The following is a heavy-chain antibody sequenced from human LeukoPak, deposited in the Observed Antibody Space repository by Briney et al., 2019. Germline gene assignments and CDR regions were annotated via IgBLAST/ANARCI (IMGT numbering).Heavy chain of an antibody. CDR3: ARDARRFLEWPHAFDI. CDR2: IKQDGSEK. V-gene: IGHV3-7*01. J-gene: IGHJ3*02. CDR1: GFTFSSYW. Sequence: PGGSLRLSCAASGFTFSSYWMSWVRQAPGKGLEWVANIKQDGSEKYYVDSVKGRLTISRDNAKNSLYLQMNSLRAEDTAVYYCARDARRFLEWPHAFDIWGQGTMVTVSS. D-gene: IGHD3-3*01.